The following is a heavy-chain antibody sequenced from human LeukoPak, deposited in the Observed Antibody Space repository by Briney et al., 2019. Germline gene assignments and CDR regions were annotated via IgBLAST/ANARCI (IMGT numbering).Heavy chain of an antibody. D-gene: IGHD4-17*01. J-gene: IGHJ4*02. CDR2: IYYSGST. CDR3: ARHGPYGDPFDY. CDR1: GGSISSYY. Sequence: SETLSLTCTVSGGSISSYYWSWIRQPPGKGLERIGYIYYSGSTNYNPSLKSRVTISVDTSKNQFSLKLSSVTAADTAVYYCARHGPYGDPFDYWGQGTLVTVSS. V-gene: IGHV4-59*08.